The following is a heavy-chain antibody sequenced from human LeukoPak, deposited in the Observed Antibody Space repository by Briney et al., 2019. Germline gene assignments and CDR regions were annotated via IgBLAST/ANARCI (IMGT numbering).Heavy chain of an antibody. CDR1: GFTFSSYS. CDR3: ARGSEPLLPPWGISYYYYMDV. D-gene: IGHD2-21*02. V-gene: IGHV3-21*01. J-gene: IGHJ6*03. CDR2: ISSSSSYI. Sequence: GGSLRLSCAASGFTFSSYSMNWVRQAPGKGLEWVSSISSSSSYIYYADSVKGRSTISRDNAKNSLYLQMNSLRAEDTAVYYCARGSEPLLPPWGISYYYYMDVWGKGTTVTVSS.